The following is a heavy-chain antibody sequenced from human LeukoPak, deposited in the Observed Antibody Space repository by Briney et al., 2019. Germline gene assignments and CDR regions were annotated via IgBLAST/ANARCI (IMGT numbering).Heavy chain of an antibody. V-gene: IGHV4-34*01. Sequence: SETLSLTCAVDGGSFSGYYWSWIRQPPGKGLEWSGEINHSGSTNYNPSLKSRVTISVDTSKNQFSLKLSSVTAADTAVYYCARESYDYVWGSYRYKENWFDPWGQGTLVTVSS. CDR3: ARESYDYVWGSYRYKENWFDP. CDR2: INHSGST. J-gene: IGHJ5*02. CDR1: GGSFSGYY. D-gene: IGHD3-16*02.